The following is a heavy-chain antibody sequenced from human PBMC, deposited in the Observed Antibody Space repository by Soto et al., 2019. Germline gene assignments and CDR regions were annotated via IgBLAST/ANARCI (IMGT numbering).Heavy chain of an antibody. Sequence: ASVKVSCKASGYTFTGYGISWVRQAPGQGLEWMGCISVYNDNTDYSQKLQGRVTMTTDTSTRTAYMELRSLTSDDTAVYFCARGYDILTGYYLFDYWGQGTSVTVS. J-gene: IGHJ4*02. CDR3: ARGYDILTGYYLFDY. CDR2: ISVYNDNT. D-gene: IGHD3-9*01. CDR1: GYTFTGYG. V-gene: IGHV1-18*04.